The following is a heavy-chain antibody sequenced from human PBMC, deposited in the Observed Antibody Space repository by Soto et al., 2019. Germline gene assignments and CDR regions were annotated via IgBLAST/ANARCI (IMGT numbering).Heavy chain of an antibody. CDR3: AAGYCSSTSCSGPSDY. Sequence: QVQLQQWGAGLLKPSETLSLTCAVYGGSFSGYYWSWIRQPPGKGLEWIGEINHSGSTNYNPSLQSRVTISVDTSKNQFSLKLSSVTAADTAVYYCAAGYCSSTSCSGPSDYWGQGTLVTVSS. J-gene: IGHJ4*02. CDR2: INHSGST. V-gene: IGHV4-34*01. CDR1: GGSFSGYY. D-gene: IGHD2-2*03.